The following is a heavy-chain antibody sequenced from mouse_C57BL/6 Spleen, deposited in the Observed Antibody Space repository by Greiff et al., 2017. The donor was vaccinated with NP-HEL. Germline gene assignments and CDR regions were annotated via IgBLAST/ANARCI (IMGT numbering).Heavy chain of an antibody. CDR1: GYTFTSYW. CDR3: ARCYSGNYESIDV. D-gene: IGHD2-1*01. V-gene: IGHV1-52*01. Sequence: VQLQQPGAELVRPGSSVKLSCKASGYTFTSYWMHWVKQRPIQGLEWIGNIDPSDSETHYNQKFKDQATLTVDKSSSTAYMQLSRLTSEDSAVYDCARCYSGNYESIDVWGKGTTVTVS. J-gene: IGHJ1*03. CDR2: IDPSDSET.